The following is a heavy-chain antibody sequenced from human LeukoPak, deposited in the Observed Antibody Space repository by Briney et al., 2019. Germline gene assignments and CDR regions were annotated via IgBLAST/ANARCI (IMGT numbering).Heavy chain of an antibody. J-gene: IGHJ3*02. CDR1: GYRFTRQW. V-gene: IGHV5-51*01. CDR2: IYSGDSDT. CDR3: ARRYYYDSSGYYLAHDAFDI. D-gene: IGHD3-22*01. Sequence: LGGSLKISCKGSGYRFTRQWIGGVRQVPGKGREWMGIIYSGDSDTRYSPSFQGQVAISADKSISTAYLQWSSLKASDTAMYYCARRYYYDSSGYYLAHDAFDIWGQGTMVTVSS.